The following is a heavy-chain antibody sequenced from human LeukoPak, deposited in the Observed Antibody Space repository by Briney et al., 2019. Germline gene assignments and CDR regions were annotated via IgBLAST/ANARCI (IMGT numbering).Heavy chain of an antibody. CDR2: IYYSGST. J-gene: IGHJ5*02. CDR1: GGSIRNSY. V-gene: IGHV4-59*01. Sequence: SETLSLTCSVSGGSIRNSYWSWIRQPPGKGLEWIGYIYYSGSTSYNPSLKSRVTISVDTSKNQFSLKLSSVTAADTAVYYCARAGNNWFDPWGQGTLVTVSS. CDR3: ARAGNNWFDP.